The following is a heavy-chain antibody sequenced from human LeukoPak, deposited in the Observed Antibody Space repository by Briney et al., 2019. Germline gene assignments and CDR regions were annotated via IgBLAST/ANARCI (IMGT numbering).Heavy chain of an antibody. CDR3: ARTNDYGSGSYIDY. J-gene: IGHJ4*02. CDR1: EFNFPGYW. D-gene: IGHD3-10*01. V-gene: IGHV3-74*01. Sequence: GGSLRLSCAASEFNFPGYWMHWVRQTAGKGLEWVSRINPEGNSIIYADSVKGRFTISRDNAKNTLYLQMNSLRAEDTAVYYCARTNDYGSGSYIDYWGQGTLVTVSS. CDR2: INPEGNSI.